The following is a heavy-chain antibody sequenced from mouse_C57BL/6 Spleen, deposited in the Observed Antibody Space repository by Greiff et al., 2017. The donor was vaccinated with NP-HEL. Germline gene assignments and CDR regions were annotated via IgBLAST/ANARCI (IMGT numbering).Heavy chain of an antibody. J-gene: IGHJ2*01. V-gene: IGHV3-6*01. CDR2: ISYDGSN. D-gene: IGHD2-2*01. CDR1: GYSITSGYY. Sequence: DVKLVESGPGLVKPSQSLSLTCSVTGYSITSGYYWNWIRQFPGNKLEWMGYISYDGSNNYNPSLKNRISITRDTSKNQFFLKLNSVTTEDTATYYCASIRPYGYDEAPFDYWGQGTTLTVSS. CDR3: ASIRPYGYDEAPFDY.